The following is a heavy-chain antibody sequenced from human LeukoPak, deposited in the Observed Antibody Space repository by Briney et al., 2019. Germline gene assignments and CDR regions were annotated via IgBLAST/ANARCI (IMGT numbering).Heavy chain of an antibody. V-gene: IGHV3-7*01. CDR1: GFTFSSFW. CDR2: IKLDGSEK. Sequence: GGSLRLSCAASGFTFSSFWMNWVRQAPGKGLEWVANIKLDGSEKYYVDSVKGRFTISRDNARNSLYLQMNSLGAEDTAVYYCAKDLGYYYYYMDVWGKGTTVTISS. J-gene: IGHJ6*03. CDR3: AKDLGYYYYYMDV.